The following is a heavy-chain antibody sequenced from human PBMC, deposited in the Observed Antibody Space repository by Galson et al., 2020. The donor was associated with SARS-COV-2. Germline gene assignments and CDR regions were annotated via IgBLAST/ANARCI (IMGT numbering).Heavy chain of an antibody. D-gene: IGHD6-13*01. CDR3: ARQKGAAGLGYGMDI. V-gene: IGHV4-39*01. CDR2: IYFNGKT. J-gene: IGHJ6*02. Sequence: SETLSLTCTVSGGSISSSTYYWGWIRQSPGKGLEWIATIYFNGKTSYNPSLKSRVTMSVDTSRDQFSLRLTSVTAADTGVYYCARQKGAAGLGYGMDIWGQGTTVTVSS. CDR1: GGSISSSTYY.